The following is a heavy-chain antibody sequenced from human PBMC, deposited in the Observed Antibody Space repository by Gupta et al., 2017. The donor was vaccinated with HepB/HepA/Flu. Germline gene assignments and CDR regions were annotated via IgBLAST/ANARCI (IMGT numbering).Heavy chain of an antibody. D-gene: IGHD1-26*01. Sequence: EVQLAASGGGLVQPGGSLRLSCAASGFSVRNSYMAWIRKVPGKGLEWGSVIYNGGNTYYADSVKGRFTISRDKDKNTLHLQMNNGSADDTAVYHCARATGGTYSTAEYFHHWGQGTLVTVSA. CDR3: ARATGGTYSTAEYFHH. CDR1: GFSVRNSY. V-gene: IGHV3-66*01. CDR2: IYNGGNT. J-gene: IGHJ1*01.